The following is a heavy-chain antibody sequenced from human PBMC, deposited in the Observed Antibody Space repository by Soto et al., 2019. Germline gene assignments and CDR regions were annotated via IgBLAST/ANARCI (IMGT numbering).Heavy chain of an antibody. D-gene: IGHD3-22*01. J-gene: IGHJ4*02. V-gene: IGHV1-18*01. Sequence: GASVKVSCNASGYTFTSYGISWVRQAPGQGLEWMGWISAYNGNTNYAQKLQGRVTMTTDTSTSTAYMELRSLRSDDTAVYYCASLDYYDSSGYSFDYWGQGTLVTVSS. CDR2: ISAYNGNT. CDR3: ASLDYYDSSGYSFDY. CDR1: GYTFTSYG.